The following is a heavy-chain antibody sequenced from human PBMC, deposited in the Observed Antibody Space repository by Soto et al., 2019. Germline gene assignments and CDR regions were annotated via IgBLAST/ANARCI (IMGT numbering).Heavy chain of an antibody. CDR1: GGSIRGDC. V-gene: IGHV4-59*01. CDR2: VYYSGGA. J-gene: IGHJ6*02. CDR3: TRDGDGRMTTNPYYYYGMDV. D-gene: IGHD2-21*02. Sequence: SAPLSLTCTVSGGSIRGDCCSWTRQPPGKGLEWIGNVYYSGGAKYNPSVKRRVSISVDTSKNQFSLNLSSVTAADTAVYYCTRDGDGRMTTNPYYYYGMDVWGPGITVTVSS.